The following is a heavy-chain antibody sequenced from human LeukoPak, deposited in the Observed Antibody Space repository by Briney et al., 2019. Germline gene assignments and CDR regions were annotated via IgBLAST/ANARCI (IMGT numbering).Heavy chain of an antibody. V-gene: IGHV4-34*01. CDR2: INHSGST. D-gene: IGHD3-10*01. Sequence: KPSETLSLTCAVYGGSFSGYYWRWIRQPPGKGLEWIGEINHSGSTNYNPSLKSRVTISVDTSKNQFSLKLSSVTAADTAVYYCAREIYYYGSGSYSDYWGQGTLVTVSS. CDR1: GGSFSGYY. CDR3: AREIYYYGSGSYSDY. J-gene: IGHJ4*02.